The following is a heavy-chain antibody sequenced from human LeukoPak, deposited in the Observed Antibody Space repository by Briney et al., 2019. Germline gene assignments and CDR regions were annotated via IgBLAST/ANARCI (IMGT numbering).Heavy chain of an antibody. CDR3: ARDLPPRGAFDI. CDR1: GDSISTSNSY. Sequence: SETLSLTCTVSGDSISTSNSYWGWIRQPPGKGLEWIGSIYYSGNTYYNASLKSRVTISVDTSKNQFSLKLSSVTAADTAVYYCARDLPPRGAFDIWGQGTMVTVSS. V-gene: IGHV4-39*07. J-gene: IGHJ3*02. CDR2: IYYSGNT.